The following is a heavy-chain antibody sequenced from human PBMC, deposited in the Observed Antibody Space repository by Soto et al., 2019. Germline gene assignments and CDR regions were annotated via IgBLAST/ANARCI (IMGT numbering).Heavy chain of an antibody. CDR1: GYSFTTYW. V-gene: IGHV5-51*01. Sequence: VESLKISCNGFGYSFTTYWIGWVRQMPWKGLEWMGIIYPGDSDARYSPSFQGQVTISADKSISTAYLQWSSLKASDSAMYYCARPRTPRSYYYYGMDVWGQGTTVTVSS. J-gene: IGHJ6*02. CDR2: IYPGDSDA. CDR3: ARPRTPRSYYYYGMDV.